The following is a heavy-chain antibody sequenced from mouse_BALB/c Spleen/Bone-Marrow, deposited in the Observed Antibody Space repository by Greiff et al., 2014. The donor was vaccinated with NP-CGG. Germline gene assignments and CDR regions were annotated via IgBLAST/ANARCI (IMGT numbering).Heavy chain of an antibody. CDR2: IYPGSGST. Sequence: LQQSGSELVRPGASVKLSCKASGYTFTSYWMHWVKQRPGQGLEWTGNIYPGSGSTNYDEKFKSKATLTVDTSSSTAYMQLSSLTSEDSAVYYRTRVYYYGSPWFAYWGQGTLVTVSA. J-gene: IGHJ3*01. CDR3: TRVYYYGSPWFAY. V-gene: IGHV1S22*01. CDR1: GYTFTSYW. D-gene: IGHD1-1*01.